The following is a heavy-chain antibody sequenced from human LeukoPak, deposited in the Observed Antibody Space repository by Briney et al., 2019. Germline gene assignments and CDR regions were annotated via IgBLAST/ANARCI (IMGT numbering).Heavy chain of an antibody. D-gene: IGHD2-21*02. V-gene: IGHV1-2*06. CDR1: GYTFTGYY. Sequence: ASVKVSCKASGYTFTGYYMHWVRQAPGQGLEWMGRINHNSGGTNYAQKFQGRVTMTRDTAISTAYMELRRLRSDDTAVYYCARGPPTLPKKSVVVVTATTSNFDYWGQGTLVTVSS. CDR3: ARGPPTLPKKSVVVVTATTSNFDY. CDR2: INHNSGGT. J-gene: IGHJ4*02.